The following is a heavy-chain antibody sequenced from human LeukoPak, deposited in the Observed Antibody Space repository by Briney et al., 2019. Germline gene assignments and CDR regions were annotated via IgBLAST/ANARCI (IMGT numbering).Heavy chain of an antibody. D-gene: IGHD4-23*01. CDR1: GGTFSSYA. V-gene: IGHV1-69*04. CDR3: AREMTTVVHNWFDP. Sequence: SVKVSCKASGGTFSSYAISWVRQAPGQGLEWMGRIIPILGIANYAQKFQGRVTITADKSTSTAYMELSSLRSEDTAVYYCAREMTTVVHNWFDPWGQGTLVTVSS. J-gene: IGHJ5*02. CDR2: IIPILGIA.